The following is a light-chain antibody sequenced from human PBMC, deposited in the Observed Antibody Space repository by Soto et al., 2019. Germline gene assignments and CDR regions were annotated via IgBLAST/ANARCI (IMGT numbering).Light chain of an antibody. CDR3: QQYGSSPLIS. CDR1: QTVSITY. CDR2: GAS. Sequence: VLTQSPGTLSLSPGESATLSCRASQTVSITYLTWYQQKPGQAPRLLLFGASKRATGIPDRFSGSGSGRDFTLTISGLEPADFAVYYCQQYGSSPLISFGQGTRLEIK. V-gene: IGKV3-20*01. J-gene: IGKJ5*01.